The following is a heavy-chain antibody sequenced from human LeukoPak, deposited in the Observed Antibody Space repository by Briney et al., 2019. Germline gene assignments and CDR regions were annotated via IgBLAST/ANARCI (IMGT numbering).Heavy chain of an antibody. Sequence: GGSLRLSCAASGFTFSSYEMNWVRQAPGKGLEWVSSISSSSTYIYYADSVKGRFTISRDNAKNSLYLQMNSLRAEDTAVYYCAELGITMIGGVWGKGTTVTISS. CDR3: AELGITMIGGV. D-gene: IGHD3-10*02. V-gene: IGHV3-21*01. CDR1: GFTFSSYE. J-gene: IGHJ6*04. CDR2: ISSSSTYI.